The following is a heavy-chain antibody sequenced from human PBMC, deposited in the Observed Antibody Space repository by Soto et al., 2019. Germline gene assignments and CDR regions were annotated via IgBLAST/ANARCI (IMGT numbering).Heavy chain of an antibody. D-gene: IGHD1-26*01. CDR3: AKDMVGATHA. Sequence: QVQLVESGGGVVQPGRSLRLSCAASGFTFSSYGMHWVRQAPGKGLEWVAVISYDGSNKYYADSVKGRFTISRDNSKNTLYLQMNSLRAEDTAVYYCAKDMVGATHAWGQGTLVTVSS. CDR2: ISYDGSNK. J-gene: IGHJ5*02. V-gene: IGHV3-30*18. CDR1: GFTFSSYG.